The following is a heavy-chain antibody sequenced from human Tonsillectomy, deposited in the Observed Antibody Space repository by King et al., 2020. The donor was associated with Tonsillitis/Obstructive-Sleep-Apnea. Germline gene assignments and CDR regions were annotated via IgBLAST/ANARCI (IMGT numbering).Heavy chain of an antibody. V-gene: IGHV4-39*01. J-gene: IGHJ4*02. CDR1: GGSISSSSYY. CDR2: IYYSGST. D-gene: IGHD3-22*01. CDR3: ARHRYYYDCSGYSFDY. Sequence: QLQESGPGLVKPSETLSLTCTVSGGSISSSSYYWGWICQPPGKGLEWIGSIYYSGSTYYNPSLKSRVTISVDTSKNQFSLKLSSVTAADTAVYYCARHRYYYDCSGYSFDYWGQGTLVTVSS.